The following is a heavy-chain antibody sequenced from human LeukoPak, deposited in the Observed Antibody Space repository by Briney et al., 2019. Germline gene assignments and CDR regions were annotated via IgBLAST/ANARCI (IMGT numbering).Heavy chain of an antibody. CDR1: GYTFTGYF. V-gene: IGHV1-2*02. CDR3: ARALGYSSGWYQFDY. D-gene: IGHD6-19*01. CDR2: INPNSGVT. Sequence: ASVKVSCEASGYTFTGYFMHWVRQAPGQGLEWMGWINPNSGVTNYAQKFQGRVTMTRDSSISTAYMELSRLRSDDTAVFYCARALGYSSGWYQFDYWGQGTLVTVSS. J-gene: IGHJ4*02.